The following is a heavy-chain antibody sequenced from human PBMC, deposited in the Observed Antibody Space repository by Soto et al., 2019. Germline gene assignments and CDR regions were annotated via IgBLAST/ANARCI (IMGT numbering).Heavy chain of an antibody. V-gene: IGHV3-33*01. CDR1: GFTFSSYG. CDR2: IWYDGSNK. CDR3: ARDVGRWLNNWFDP. J-gene: IGHJ5*02. D-gene: IGHD1-26*01. Sequence: PGGSLRLSCAASGFTFSSYGMHWARQAPGKGLEWVAVIWYDGSNKYYADSVKGRFTISRDNSKNTLYLQMNSLRAEDTAVYYCARDVGRWLNNWFDPWGQGTLVTVSS.